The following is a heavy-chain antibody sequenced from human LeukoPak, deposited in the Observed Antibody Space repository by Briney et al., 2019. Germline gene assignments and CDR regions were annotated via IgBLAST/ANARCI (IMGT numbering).Heavy chain of an antibody. CDR1: GFSFDDYA. CDR2: ISWDGGST. CDR3: ATMDYYGSGSLDY. D-gene: IGHD3-10*01. Sequence: GGSLRLSCAASGFSFDDYAMHWVRQAPGKGLEWVSLISWDGGSTYYADSVKGRFTISRDNAKNSLYLQMNSLRAEDTAVYYCATMDYYGSGSLDYWGQGTLVTVSS. V-gene: IGHV3-43D*03. J-gene: IGHJ4*02.